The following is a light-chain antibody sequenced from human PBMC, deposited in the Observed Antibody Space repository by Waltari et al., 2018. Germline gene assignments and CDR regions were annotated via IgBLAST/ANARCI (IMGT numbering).Light chain of an antibody. CDR3: CSHANCRPSRV. J-gene: IGLJ3*02. V-gene: IGLV2-23*02. Sequence: QSALTQPPSVSGPPGQSITISCTGTSSYVGGYDLLSWYQQHPGEAPKFLMYEVVKRPAGVSDRFSGSKSGNTASLTISGLQAEDEAKYYCCSHANCRPSRVFGGGTEVAVL. CDR1: SSYVGGYDL. CDR2: EVV.